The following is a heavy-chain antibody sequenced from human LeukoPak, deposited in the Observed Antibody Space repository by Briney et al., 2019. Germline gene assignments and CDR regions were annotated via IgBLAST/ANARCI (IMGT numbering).Heavy chain of an antibody. Sequence: PSETLSLTCTVSGGSISSYYWSWIRQPPGKGLEWIGYIYYSGSTYYNPSLRSRGTMSVDTSKNQFSLKLSTVTAADTAVYYCARLSTVTTSFDYWGQGTLVTVSS. D-gene: IGHD4-17*01. V-gene: IGHV4-59*12. CDR1: GGSISSYY. CDR2: IYYSGST. CDR3: ARLSTVTTSFDY. J-gene: IGHJ4*02.